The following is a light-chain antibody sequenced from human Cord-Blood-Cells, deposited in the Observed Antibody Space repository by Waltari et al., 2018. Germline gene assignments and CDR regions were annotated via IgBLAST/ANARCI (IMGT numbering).Light chain of an antibody. J-gene: IGKJ4*01. Sequence: DIQMTQSQSSLSASVGVRVTITCRASQSISSYLNWYQQKPGKAPKLLIYAASSLQSGVPSRFSGSGSGTDFTLTISSLQPEDFATYYCQQSYSTPFTFGGGTKVEIK. CDR2: AAS. CDR1: QSISSY. CDR3: QQSYSTPFT. V-gene: IGKV1-39*01.